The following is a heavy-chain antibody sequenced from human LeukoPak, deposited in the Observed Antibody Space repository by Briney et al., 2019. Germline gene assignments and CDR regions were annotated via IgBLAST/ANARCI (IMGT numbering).Heavy chain of an antibody. Sequence: SVKVSCKASGGTFSSYAISWVRQAPGQGLEWMGGIIPIFGTANYAQKFQGRVTITADESTSTAYMELSSLRSEDTAVYYCARGSIVVVPAASHHYYYMDVWGKGTTVTVSS. CDR2: IIPIFGTA. J-gene: IGHJ6*03. CDR3: ARGSIVVVPAASHHYYYMDV. CDR1: GGTFSSYA. D-gene: IGHD2-2*01. V-gene: IGHV1-69*01.